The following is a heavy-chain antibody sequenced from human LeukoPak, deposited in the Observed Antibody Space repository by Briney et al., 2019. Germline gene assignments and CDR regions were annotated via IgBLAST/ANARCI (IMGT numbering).Heavy chain of an antibody. CDR3: AKSLTGYSPFDY. CDR1: GFTFSSYA. J-gene: IGHJ4*02. CDR2: ISASSGNT. Sequence: GRSLRLSCAASGFTFSSYAMSWVRQAPGKGLEWVSAISASSGNTYYADSVKGRFTISRDNSKNTLYLQMNSLRVEDTAVYYCAKSLTGYSPFDYWGQGTLVTVSS. V-gene: IGHV3-23*01. D-gene: IGHD3-9*01.